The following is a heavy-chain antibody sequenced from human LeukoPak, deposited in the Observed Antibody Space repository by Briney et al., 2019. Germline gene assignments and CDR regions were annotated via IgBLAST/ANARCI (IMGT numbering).Heavy chain of an antibody. CDR1: GFTVGSNY. CDR2: IYSGGST. J-gene: IGHJ4*02. Sequence: GGSLRLSCAASGFTVGSNYMSWVRQAPGKGLEWVSVIYSGGSTYYADSVKGRFTISRDNSKNTLYLQMNSLRAEDTAVYYCAREKYSSGWYSPPDFDYWGQGTLVTVSS. D-gene: IGHD6-19*01. V-gene: IGHV3-66*01. CDR3: AREKYSSGWYSPPDFDY.